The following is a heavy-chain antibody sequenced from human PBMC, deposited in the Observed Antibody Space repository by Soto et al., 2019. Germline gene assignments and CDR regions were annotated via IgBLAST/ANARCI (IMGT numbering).Heavy chain of an antibody. J-gene: IGHJ1*01. V-gene: IGHV3-66*01. Sequence: PGGSLRLSCAASGFIVNNIFMTWVRQAPGKGLEWLSTISSDDNTYYADSVKGRFTTSRDSSKNTLYLQMNSLRAEDTAVYHCGRDILGGSNDFSQGGKGPLVTVPS. D-gene: IGHD3-3*01. CDR3: GRDILGGSNDFSQ. CDR1: GFIVNNIF. CDR2: ISSDDNT.